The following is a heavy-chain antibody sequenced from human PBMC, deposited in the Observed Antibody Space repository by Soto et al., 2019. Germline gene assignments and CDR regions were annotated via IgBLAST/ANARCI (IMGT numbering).Heavy chain of an antibody. Sequence: GGSLRLSCAASGFTFSSYGMHWVRQAPGKGLEWVAVISYDGSNKYYADSVKGRFTISRDNSKNTLYLQMNSLRAEDTAVYYCAKDLVVVAATPDAFDIWGQGTMVTV. CDR3: AKDLVVVAATPDAFDI. V-gene: IGHV3-30*18. CDR2: ISYDGSNK. J-gene: IGHJ3*02. CDR1: GFTFSSYG. D-gene: IGHD2-15*01.